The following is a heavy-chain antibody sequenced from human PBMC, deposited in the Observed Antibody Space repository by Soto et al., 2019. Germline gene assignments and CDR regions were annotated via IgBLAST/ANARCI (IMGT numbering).Heavy chain of an antibody. CDR3: AKERNPHYYYYGMDV. V-gene: IGHV3-43*01. J-gene: IGHJ6*02. CDR1: GFTFDDYT. CDR2: ISWDGGST. Sequence: GSLRLSCAASGFTFDDYTMHWVRQAPGKGLEWVSLISWDGGSTYYADSVKGRFTISRDNSKNSLYLQMNSLRTEDTALYYCAKERNPHYYYYGMDVWGQGTTVTVSS.